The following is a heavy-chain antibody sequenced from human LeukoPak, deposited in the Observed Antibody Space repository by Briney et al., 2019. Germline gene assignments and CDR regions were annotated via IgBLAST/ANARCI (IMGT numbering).Heavy chain of an antibody. CDR1: GFTFSSYG. V-gene: IGHV3-9*03. CDR2: ISWNSDSI. CDR3: AKDTSGWYIGYFDY. J-gene: IGHJ4*02. Sequence: GGSLRLSCAASGFTFSSYGMHWVRQAPGKGLEWVSGISWNSDSIGYADSVKGRFTISRDNAKNSLYLQMNSLSPEDMALYYCAKDTSGWYIGYFDYWGQGTLVTVSS. D-gene: IGHD6-19*01.